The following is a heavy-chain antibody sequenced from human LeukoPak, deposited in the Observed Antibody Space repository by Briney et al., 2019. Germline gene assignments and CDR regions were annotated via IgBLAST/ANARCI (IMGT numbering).Heavy chain of an antibody. CDR2: ISSSSTTI. D-gene: IGHD3-22*01. CDR3: ARGSYDSSGYSFDY. J-gene: IGHJ4*02. CDR1: GFTFSSYS. V-gene: IGHV3-48*02. Sequence: GGSLRLSCAASGFTFSSYSMNWVRQAPGKGLEWVSYISSSSTTIYYADSVKGRFTISRDNAKNSLYLQMNSLRDEDTAVFYCARGSYDSSGYSFDYWGQGPWSPSPQ.